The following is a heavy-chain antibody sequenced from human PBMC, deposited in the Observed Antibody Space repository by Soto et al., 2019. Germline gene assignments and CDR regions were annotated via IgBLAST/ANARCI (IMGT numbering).Heavy chain of an antibody. J-gene: IGHJ4*02. Sequence: QVQLVESGGGVVQSGRSLRLSCTASGFTFSNYGIHWVRQAPGKGLEWMAVISYDGNSKYHADSVKGRFTISRDNSKKTAYLQMSSLRAEDTAVYYCAKSGTDGFYDFWSGEDDLDYWGQGTRVTVSS. CDR3: AKSGTDGFYDFWSGEDDLDY. V-gene: IGHV3-30*18. CDR1: GFTFSNYG. CDR2: ISYDGNSK. D-gene: IGHD3-3*01.